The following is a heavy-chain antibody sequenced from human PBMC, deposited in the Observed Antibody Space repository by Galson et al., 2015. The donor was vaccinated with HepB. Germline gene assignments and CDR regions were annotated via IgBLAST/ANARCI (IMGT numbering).Heavy chain of an antibody. CDR3: ARWAGNCSAGNCPFDL. Sequence: SLRLSCAASGFTFSTYAFHWVRQAPGKGLEWVAVISNDGRKRYYAESVNGRFTMSRDNSNNTLYLQMYSVRPEDTALYYCARWAGNCSAGNCPFDLWGQGTLVTVSS. J-gene: IGHJ4*02. D-gene: IGHD2-15*01. CDR2: ISNDGRKR. CDR1: GFTFSTYA. V-gene: IGHV3-30*04.